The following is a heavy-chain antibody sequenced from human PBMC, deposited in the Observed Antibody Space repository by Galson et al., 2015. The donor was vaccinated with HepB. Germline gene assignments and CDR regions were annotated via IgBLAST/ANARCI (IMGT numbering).Heavy chain of an antibody. CDR2: IKSKTDGGTT. V-gene: IGHV3-15*07. CDR1: GFTFSNAW. CDR3: TTDVDSGSYFGYYFDY. J-gene: IGHJ4*02. Sequence: LRLSCAASGFTFSNAWMNWVRQAPGKGLEWVGRIKSKTDGGTTDYAAPVKGRFTISRDGSKNTLSLQINSLKTEDTAVYYCTTDVDSGSYFGYYFDYWGQGTVGTVSS. D-gene: IGHD1-26*01.